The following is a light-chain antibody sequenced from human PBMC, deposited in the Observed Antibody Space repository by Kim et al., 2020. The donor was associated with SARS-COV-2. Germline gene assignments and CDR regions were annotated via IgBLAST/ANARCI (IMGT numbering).Light chain of an antibody. CDR1: QSVSDN. V-gene: IGKV3-15*01. J-gene: IGKJ2*01. Sequence: EIVMTQSPATLSVSPGERATLSCRAGQSVSDNLAWYQQKPGQTPRLLIFRGTTRAAGILARFTASGSGTEFTLTITSLQSEDFAVYFCQQYINWPYTFGQGTKLEI. CDR3: QQYINWPYT. CDR2: RGT.